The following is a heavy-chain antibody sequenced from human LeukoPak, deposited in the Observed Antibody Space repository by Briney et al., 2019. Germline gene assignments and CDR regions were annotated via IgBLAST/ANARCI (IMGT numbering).Heavy chain of an antibody. CDR1: GGSISSGSYY. D-gene: IGHD1-1*01. V-gene: IGHV4-61*02. J-gene: IGHJ4*02. Sequence: PSQTLSLTCTVSGGSISSGSYYWSWIRQPAGKGLEWIGRIYTSGSTNYNPSLKSRVTISVDTSKNQFSLKLSSVTAADTAVYYCARTTYRGYYFDYWGQGTLVTVSS. CDR2: IYTSGST. CDR3: ARTTYRGYYFDY.